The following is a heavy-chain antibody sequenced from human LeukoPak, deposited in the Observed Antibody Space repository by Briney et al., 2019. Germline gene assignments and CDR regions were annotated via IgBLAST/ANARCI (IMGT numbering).Heavy chain of an antibody. CDR3: AKERGCSSTTCYGGPYYYYGMDV. CDR1: GFTFSSYG. J-gene: IGHJ6*02. Sequence: GGSLRLSCAASGFTFSSYGMHWVRQAPGKGLEWVAVISYDGSNKYYADSVKGRFTISRDNSKNTLYLQMNSLRAEDTAVYYCAKERGCSSTTCYGGPYYYYGMDVWGQGTTVTVSS. CDR2: ISYDGSNK. V-gene: IGHV3-30*18. D-gene: IGHD2-2*01.